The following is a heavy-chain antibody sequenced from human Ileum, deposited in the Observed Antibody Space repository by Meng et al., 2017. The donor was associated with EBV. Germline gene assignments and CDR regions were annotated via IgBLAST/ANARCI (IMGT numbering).Heavy chain of an antibody. V-gene: IGHV4-39*01. CDR2: IYYSGST. CDR3: ARHLYCSGGSCSFIDH. D-gene: IGHD2-15*01. J-gene: IGHJ4*02. Sequence: QRQRHGSAQGLGKPSGTLSLTCTVSGGSIRSTSYYWGWTGQPPGTGLEWIGSIYYSGSTYYNPSLKSRVTISVDTSKNQFSLNLGSVTAADTAVYYCARHLYCSGGSCSFIDHWGQGTLVTVSS. CDR1: GGSIRSTSYY.